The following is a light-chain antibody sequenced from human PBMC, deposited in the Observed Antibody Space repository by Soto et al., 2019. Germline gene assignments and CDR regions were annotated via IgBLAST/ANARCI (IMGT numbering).Light chain of an antibody. J-gene: IGKJ3*01. CDR1: QSITST. V-gene: IGKV3-15*01. CDR2: DVS. Sequence: EIVMTQFPDTLSVSPGERATLSCRASQSITSTYFAWYQQKPGQVPRLLIYDVSTRATGVPARFSGSGSGTDFTLTISGLQSDDFAVYYCQQYSTWPPTFGPGTKVDF. CDR3: QQYSTWPPT.